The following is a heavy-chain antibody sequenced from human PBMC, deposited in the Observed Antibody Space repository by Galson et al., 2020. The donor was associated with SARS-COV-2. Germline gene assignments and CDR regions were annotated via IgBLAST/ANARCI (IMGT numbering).Heavy chain of an antibody. CDR3: ARIDSSGCRGNY. CDR2: IDWDDDE. J-gene: IGHJ4*02. V-gene: IGHV2-70*11. Sequence: ESGPTLVKPTQTLTQTCTFSWFSLTTSGMCVNWIRQPPGKALEWLARIDWDDDEYYSTSLKTRLTISKDTSKNQVVLTMTNLDPVDTATYYCARIDSSGCRGNYWGQGTLVTVSS. D-gene: IGHD6-19*01. CDR1: WFSLTTSGMC.